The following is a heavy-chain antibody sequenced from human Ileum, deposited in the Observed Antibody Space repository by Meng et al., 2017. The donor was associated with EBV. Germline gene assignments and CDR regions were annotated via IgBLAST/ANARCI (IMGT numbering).Heavy chain of an antibody. CDR3: ARYGRCNGNSFYCFNP. J-gene: IGHJ5*02. D-gene: IGHD4-23*01. CDR2: IDQSGYT. CDR1: GGSFNDYY. V-gene: IGHV4-34*01. Sequence: QVRLQQWGTGLLKPSGTLSLTWAVYGGSFNDYYWTWLRQPPGKGLEWIGEIDQSGYTKFNPSLSSRATISRDTSNNQFSLRLNSVTAADTALYYCARYGRCNGNSFYCFNPWGQGTLVTVSS.